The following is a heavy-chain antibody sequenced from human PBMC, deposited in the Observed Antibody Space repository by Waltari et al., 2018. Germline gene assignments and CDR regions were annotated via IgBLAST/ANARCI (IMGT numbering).Heavy chain of an antibody. J-gene: IGHJ3*01. CDR1: GYTLRSAYQ. CDR3: ARHLELISGTKDAFDV. Sequence: QVQLQESGPGLVKPSETLSLTCTVLGYTLRSAYQWGWIRQPPGKGLEWIGSIYHSGSTYYNPSLKSRVTISVDTSKNHFSLNLSSVTAADTAVYYCARHLELISGTKDAFDVWGQGTTVTVSS. CDR2: IYHSGST. D-gene: IGHD1-20*01. V-gene: IGHV4-38-2*02.